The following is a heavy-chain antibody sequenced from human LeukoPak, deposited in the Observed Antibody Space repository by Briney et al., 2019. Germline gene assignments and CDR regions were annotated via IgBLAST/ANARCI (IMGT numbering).Heavy chain of an antibody. Sequence: GGSLRLSCAASGFTFSSYRMNCVRQAPGRGLEWVSSISSSSSYIYYADSVKGRFTISRDNAKNSLYLQMNSLRAEDTAVYYCARGSGYDLSRFDLWGQGTLVTVPS. CDR2: ISSSSSYI. CDR1: GFTFSSYR. J-gene: IGHJ5*02. CDR3: ARGSGYDLSRFDL. D-gene: IGHD5-12*01. V-gene: IGHV3-21*01.